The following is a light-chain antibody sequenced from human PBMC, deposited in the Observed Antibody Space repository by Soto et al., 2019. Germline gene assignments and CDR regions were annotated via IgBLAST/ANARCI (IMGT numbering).Light chain of an antibody. CDR3: QQYDTYPWT. Sequence: DIQMTQSPTTLSSSVGDRVIITCRASQRMSAWLAWYQQKPGKAPKLLIYDASSLENGVPSRFSGSGSGTEFTPTISSLQPDYFATYYCQQYDTYPWTFGQGTKVDIK. CDR2: DAS. V-gene: IGKV1-5*01. CDR1: QRMSAW. J-gene: IGKJ1*01.